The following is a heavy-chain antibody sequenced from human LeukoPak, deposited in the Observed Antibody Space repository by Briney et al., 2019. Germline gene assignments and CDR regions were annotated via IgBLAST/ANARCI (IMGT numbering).Heavy chain of an antibody. J-gene: IGHJ6*02. D-gene: IGHD3-10*01. CDR3: AKGGGAYYYGSGSYDLGMDV. CDR2: ISWNSGSI. CDR1: GFTFDDYA. Sequence: PGRSLRLSCAASGFTFDDYAMHWVRHAPGKGLEWVSGISWNSGSIGYADSVKGRFTISRDNAKNSLYLQMNSLRAEDTALYYCAKGGGAYYYGSGSYDLGMDVWGQGTTVTVSS. V-gene: IGHV3-9*01.